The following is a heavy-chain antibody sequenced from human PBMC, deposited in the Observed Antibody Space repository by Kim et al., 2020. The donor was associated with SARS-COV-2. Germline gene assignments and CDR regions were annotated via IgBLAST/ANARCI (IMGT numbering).Heavy chain of an antibody. CDR3: AREIGGRGTLAVAGTVFHGGSNY. J-gene: IGHJ4*02. CDR1: GFTFSSYG. Sequence: GGSLRLSCAASGFTFSSYGMHWVRQAPGKGLEWVAVIWYDGSNKYYADSVKGRFTISRDNSKNTLYLQMNSLRAEDTAVYYCAREIGGRGTLAVAGTVFHGGSNYWGQGTLVTVSS. CDR2: IWYDGSNK. D-gene: IGHD6-19*01. V-gene: IGHV3-33*01.